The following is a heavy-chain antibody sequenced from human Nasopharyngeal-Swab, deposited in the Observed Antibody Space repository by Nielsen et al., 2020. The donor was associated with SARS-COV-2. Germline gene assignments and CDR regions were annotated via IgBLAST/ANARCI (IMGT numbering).Heavy chain of an antibody. CDR1: GFAFDNYA. D-gene: IGHD6-19*01. CDR2: ISGSPIGT. Sequence: GESLKISCAASGFAFDNYAMNWARQAPGKGLEWVSAISGSPIGTFYVDSYFADSVKGRFTISRDNSRNTLYLQMNSLRAEDTAVYYCAKGGDSGWGRGYFDSWGQGILVTVSS. V-gene: IGHV3-23*01. J-gene: IGHJ4*02. CDR3: AKGGDSGWGRGYFDS.